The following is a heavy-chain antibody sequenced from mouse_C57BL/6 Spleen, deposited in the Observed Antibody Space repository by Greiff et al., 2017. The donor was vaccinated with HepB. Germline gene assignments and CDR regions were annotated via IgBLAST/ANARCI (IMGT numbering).Heavy chain of an antibody. CDR2: ISDGGSYT. CDR3: AGDYYGDWYFDV. Sequence: EVQLVESGGGLVKPGGSLKLSCAASGFTFSSYAMSWVRQTPEKRLEWVATISDGGSYTYYPDNVKGRFPISRDNAKNNLYLQMSHLKSEDTAMYYCAGDYYGDWYFDVWGTGTTVTVSS. J-gene: IGHJ1*03. D-gene: IGHD1-1*01. V-gene: IGHV5-4*01. CDR1: GFTFSSYA.